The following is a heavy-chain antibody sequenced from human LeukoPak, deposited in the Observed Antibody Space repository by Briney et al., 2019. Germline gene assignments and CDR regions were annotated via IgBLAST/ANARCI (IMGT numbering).Heavy chain of an antibody. J-gene: IGHJ3*02. V-gene: IGHV3-7*01. CDR3: AGSLSPYDAFDI. D-gene: IGHD6-6*01. Sequence: VGALILSCAASGFMFTSYWMSWVRQAPGKGLEWVANIKQDGSAKYYVDYVKGRFTISSDNANNSLYLQMNSLRAEDTAVYYCAGSLSPYDAFDIWGKGTMVSVSS. CDR2: IKQDGSAK. CDR1: GFMFTSYW.